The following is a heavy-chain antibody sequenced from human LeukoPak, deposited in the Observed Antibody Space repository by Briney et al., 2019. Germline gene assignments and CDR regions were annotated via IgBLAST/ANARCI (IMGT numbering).Heavy chain of an antibody. D-gene: IGHD1-26*01. J-gene: IGHJ4*02. CDR2: ISNDGSNK. CDR1: GFTFSSYA. CDR3: ARDGAYSGSYSDY. Sequence: GGSLRLSCAASGFTFSSYAMHWVRQAPGKGLVWVAVISNDGSNKYYADSVKGRFTISRDNSKNTLYLQMNSLRAEDTAVYYCARDGAYSGSYSDYWGQGTLVTVSS. V-gene: IGHV3-30*01.